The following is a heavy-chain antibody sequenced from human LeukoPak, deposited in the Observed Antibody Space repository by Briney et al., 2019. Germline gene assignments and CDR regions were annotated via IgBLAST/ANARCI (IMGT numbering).Heavy chain of an antibody. CDR1: GGSFSGYY. CDR2: INQSGST. Sequence: ASETLSLTCAVYGGSFSGYYWSWIRQPPGKGLEWIGEINQSGSTNYNPSLKSRVTISVDTSKNQFSLKLSSVTAADTAVYYCARESSGYYYKYWGQGTLVTVSS. CDR3: ARESSGYYYKY. D-gene: IGHD3-22*01. J-gene: IGHJ4*02. V-gene: IGHV4-34*01.